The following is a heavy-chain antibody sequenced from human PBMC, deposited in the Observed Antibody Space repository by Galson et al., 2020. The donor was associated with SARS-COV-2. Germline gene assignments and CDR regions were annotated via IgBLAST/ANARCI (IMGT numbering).Heavy chain of an antibody. CDR3: ARDQGRPAYCGGDCYSLDY. CDR2: IDPNSGGT. Sequence: ASVKVSCKASGYTFTAQYLHWVRQAPGQGLEYMGWIDPNSGGTDYAQKFQGRVTMTRDTSINTAYMELNRLGSDDTAVYYCARDQGRPAYCGGDCYSLDYWGQGALVTVSS. V-gene: IGHV1-2*02. CDR1: GYTFTAQY. D-gene: IGHD2-21*02. J-gene: IGHJ4*02.